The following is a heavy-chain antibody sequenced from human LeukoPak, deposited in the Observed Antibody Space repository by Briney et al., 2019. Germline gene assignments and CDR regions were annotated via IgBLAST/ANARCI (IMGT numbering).Heavy chain of an antibody. CDR2: IRGSGGNT. J-gene: IGHJ3*02. Sequence: SGGSLRLSCAASGFTFSTYAMTWVRQAPGKGLEWVSVIRGSGGNTYYADSVKGRFTISRDNSKNTLYLQMNSLRAEDTAVYYCAKDHDSSSYYHDAFDIWGQGTMVTVSS. D-gene: IGHD3-22*01. CDR1: GFTFSTYA. V-gene: IGHV3-23*01. CDR3: AKDHDSSSYYHDAFDI.